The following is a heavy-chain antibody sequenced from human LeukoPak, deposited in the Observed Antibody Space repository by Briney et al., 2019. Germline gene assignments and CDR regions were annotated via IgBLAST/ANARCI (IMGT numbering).Heavy chain of an antibody. J-gene: IGHJ5*02. D-gene: IGHD3-9*01. CDR2: ISGSGGST. CDR3: ASLLRYFDRSNWFDP. CDR1: GFTFSSYA. Sequence: PGGPLRLSCAASGFTFSSYAMSWVRQAPGKGLEWVSAISGSGGSTYYADSVKGRFTISRDNSKNTLYLQMNSLRAEDTAVYYCASLLRYFDRSNWFDPWGQGTLVTVSS. V-gene: IGHV3-23*01.